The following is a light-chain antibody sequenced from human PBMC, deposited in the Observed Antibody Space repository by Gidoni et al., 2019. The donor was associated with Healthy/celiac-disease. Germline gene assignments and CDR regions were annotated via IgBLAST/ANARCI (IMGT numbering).Light chain of an antibody. CDR2: DND. CDR3: GTWGSSVSGGGV. V-gene: IGLV1-51*01. J-gene: IGLJ3*02. CDR1: SSNIGNNY. Sequence: QSVLTQPPSVSAAPGQKVTISCSGSSSNIGNNYVSWYQQLPGTAPNLLIYDNDKRPSGIPDRFSGSKSGTSATLGITGLQTGDEADYYCGTWGSSVSGGGVFGGGTKVTVL.